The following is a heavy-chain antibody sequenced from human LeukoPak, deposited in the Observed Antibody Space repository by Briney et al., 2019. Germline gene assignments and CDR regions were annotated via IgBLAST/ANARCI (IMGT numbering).Heavy chain of an antibody. D-gene: IGHD4-11*01. J-gene: IGHJ4*02. CDR3: ANLYYYSNFIFDY. V-gene: IGHV3-30*02. CDR2: IRYDGSNK. Sequence: GGSLRLSCTASGFTFSSYGMHWVRQAPGKGLEWVAFIRYDGSNKYYADSVKGRFTISRDNSKNTLYLQMNSLRAEDTAVYYCANLYYYSNFIFDYWGQGTLVTVSS. CDR1: GFTFSSYG.